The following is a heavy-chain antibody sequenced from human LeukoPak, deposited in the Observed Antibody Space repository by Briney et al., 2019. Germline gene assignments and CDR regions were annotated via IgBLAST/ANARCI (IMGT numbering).Heavy chain of an antibody. Sequence: GASVKVSCKASGYTITSYYMQWVRQAPGQGLEWVGIINPRDATTAYAQKLQGRVTMTRDTSMNTVYMELSSLRSEDTAIYYCGRGYQGFSPWGQGTLVTVSS. CDR3: GRGYQGFSP. D-gene: IGHD2-2*01. CDR1: GYTITSYY. J-gene: IGHJ5*02. CDR2: INPRDATT. V-gene: IGHV1-46*01.